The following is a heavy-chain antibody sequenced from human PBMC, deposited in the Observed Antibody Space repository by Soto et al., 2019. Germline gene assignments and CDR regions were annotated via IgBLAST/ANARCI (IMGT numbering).Heavy chain of an antibody. CDR1: GFTFSSYG. CDR2: ISYDGSNK. J-gene: IGHJ4*02. CDR3: AKDQRVVAVAAPFDY. Sequence: QVQLVESGGGVVQPGRSLRLSCAASGFTFSSYGMHWVRQAPGKGLEWVAVISYDGSNKYYADSVKGRFTISRDNSKNTLYLQMNSLRAEDTAVYYCAKDQRVVAVAAPFDYWGQGTLVTVSS. D-gene: IGHD6-19*01. V-gene: IGHV3-30*18.